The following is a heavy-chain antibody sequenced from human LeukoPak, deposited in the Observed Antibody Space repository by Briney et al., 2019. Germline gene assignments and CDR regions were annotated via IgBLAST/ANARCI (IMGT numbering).Heavy chain of an antibody. CDR1: GGSISSSSYY. CDR3: VTMTTVTTFDY. CDR2: IYYSGST. V-gene: IGHV4-61*05. Sequence: QASETLSLTCTVSGGSISSSSYYWSWIRQPPGKGLEWIGYIYYSGSTNYNPSLKSRVTISVDTSKNQFSLKLSSVTAADTAVYYCVTMTTVTTFDYWGQGTLVTVSS. J-gene: IGHJ4*02. D-gene: IGHD4-17*01.